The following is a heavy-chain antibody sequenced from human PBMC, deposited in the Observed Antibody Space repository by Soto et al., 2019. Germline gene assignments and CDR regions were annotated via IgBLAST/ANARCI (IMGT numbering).Heavy chain of an antibody. Sequence: QVQLVESGGGVVQPGTSLRLSCAASGFTFSTFTMHWVRQAPGKGLESVAIISFDLSKRYYADSVQGRFTISRDNSKNTLYLQMNSLRAEDTAVYYCARDQADAFDIWGQGTMVTVSS. V-gene: IGHV3-30-3*01. CDR2: ISFDLSKR. CDR3: ARDQADAFDI. CDR1: GFTFSTFT. J-gene: IGHJ3*02.